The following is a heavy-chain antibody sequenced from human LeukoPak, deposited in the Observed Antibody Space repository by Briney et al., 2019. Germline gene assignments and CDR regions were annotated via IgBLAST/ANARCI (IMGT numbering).Heavy chain of an antibody. Sequence: GGSLRLSCAASGFTVSSNYMSWVRQAPGKGLEWVSVIYSGGSTYYADSVKGRFTISRDNSKNTLYLQMNSLRAEDTAVYYCAKKRSAAGTASFDYWGQGTLVTVSS. CDR2: IYSGGST. CDR3: AKKRSAAGTASFDY. CDR1: GFTVSSNY. V-gene: IGHV3-53*05. J-gene: IGHJ4*02. D-gene: IGHD6-13*01.